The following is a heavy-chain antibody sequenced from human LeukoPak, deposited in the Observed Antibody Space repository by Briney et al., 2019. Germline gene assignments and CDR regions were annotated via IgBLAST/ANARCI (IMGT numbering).Heavy chain of an antibody. Sequence: GGSLRLSCAASGFTFSSYGMHWVRQAPGKGLEWVAVISYDGSNKYYADSVKGRFTISRDNSKNTLYLQMNSLRAEDTAVYYCAKDPRYSSSWLDYWGQGTLVTVSS. D-gene: IGHD6-13*01. CDR3: AKDPRYSSSWLDY. CDR2: ISYDGSNK. V-gene: IGHV3-30*18. CDR1: GFTFSSYG. J-gene: IGHJ4*02.